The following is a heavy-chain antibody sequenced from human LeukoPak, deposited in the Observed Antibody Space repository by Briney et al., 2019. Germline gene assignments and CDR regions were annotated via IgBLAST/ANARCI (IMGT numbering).Heavy chain of an antibody. CDR1: GFTFSSYW. CDR3: ARVAVRGVIGDP. CDR2: IKQDGSEK. V-gene: IGHV3-7*03. Sequence: PGGSLRLSCAASGFTFSSYWMSWVRHAPGKGGEWVANIKQDGSEKYYVDSVKGRFTISRDNAKNSLYLQINSLRAEDTAVYYCARVAVRGVIGDPWGQGTLVTVSS. J-gene: IGHJ5*02. D-gene: IGHD3-10*01.